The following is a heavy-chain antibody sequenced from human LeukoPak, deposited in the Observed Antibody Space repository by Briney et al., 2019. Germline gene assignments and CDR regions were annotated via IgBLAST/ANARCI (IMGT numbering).Heavy chain of an antibody. J-gene: IGHJ4*02. CDR1: GGSISSYY. V-gene: IGHV4-59*08. D-gene: IGHD2-15*01. Sequence: SETLSLTCTVSGGSISSYYWSWIRQPPGKGLEWIGYIYYSGSTNYNPSLKSRVTISVDTSKNQFSLKLSSVTAADTAVYYCARLEFHCSGGSCYPSLDYWGQGTLVTVSS. CDR3: ARLEFHCSGGSCYPSLDY. CDR2: IYYSGST.